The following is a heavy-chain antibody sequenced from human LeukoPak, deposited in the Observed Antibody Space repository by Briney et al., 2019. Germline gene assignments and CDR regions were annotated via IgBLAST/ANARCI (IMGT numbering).Heavy chain of an antibody. CDR1: GFIFSSYA. J-gene: IGHJ5*02. CDR2: INSDGSST. CDR3: ARGKAVAGTFSWFDP. V-gene: IGHV3-74*01. Sequence: GGSLRLSCAASGFIFSSYAMHWVRQAPGRGLVWVSLINSDGSSTRYADSVKGRFTISRDNAKNTLYLQMNSLRAEDTAVYYCARGKAVAGTFSWFDPWGQGTLVTVSS. D-gene: IGHD6-19*01.